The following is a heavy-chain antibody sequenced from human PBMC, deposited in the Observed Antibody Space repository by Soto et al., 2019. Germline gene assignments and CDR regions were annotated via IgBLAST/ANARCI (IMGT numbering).Heavy chain of an antibody. Sequence: SETLSLTCTVSGGSISSYYWSWIRQPPGKGLEWIGCIYYSGSTNYNPSLKSRVTISVDTSKNQFSLKLSSVTAADTAVYYCARVNGDYVTAFDIWGQGTMVTVSS. CDR1: GGSISSYY. D-gene: IGHD4-17*01. V-gene: IGHV4-59*01. CDR3: ARVNGDYVTAFDI. J-gene: IGHJ3*02. CDR2: IYYSGST.